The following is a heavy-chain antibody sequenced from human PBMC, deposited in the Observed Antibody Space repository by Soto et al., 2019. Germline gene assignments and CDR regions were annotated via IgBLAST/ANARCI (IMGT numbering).Heavy chain of an antibody. Sequence: GESLKISCKGSGYTFTNYWIGWVRQMPGKGLEWMGIIYPGDSDTKYNPSLQGKVTISADKSITTTYLQWSSLKASDTAIYCCAASIFYYGMDVWGQGTTVTVS. CDR1: GYTFTNYW. CDR3: AASIFYYGMDV. V-gene: IGHV5-51*01. CDR2: IYPGDSDT. J-gene: IGHJ6*02.